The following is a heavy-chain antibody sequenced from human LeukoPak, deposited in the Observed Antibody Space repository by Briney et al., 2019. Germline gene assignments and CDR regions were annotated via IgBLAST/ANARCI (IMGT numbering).Heavy chain of an antibody. Sequence: ASVKVSCKASGGTFRSYAFTWVRQAPGQGLEWMGGIIPVLGIANYAQKFQGRVTITADESTSTAYMELSSLISEDTAVYYCAAPQSRISGYYYVMDVWGQGTTVTVSS. CDR1: GGTFRSYA. CDR3: AAPQSRISGYYYVMDV. V-gene: IGHV1-69*10. J-gene: IGHJ6*02. CDR2: IIPVLGIA. D-gene: IGHD2-15*01.